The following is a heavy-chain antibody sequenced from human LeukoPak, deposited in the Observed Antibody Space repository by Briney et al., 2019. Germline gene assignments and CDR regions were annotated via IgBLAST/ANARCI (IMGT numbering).Heavy chain of an antibody. Sequence: PSETLSLTCTVSGGSISSYYWSWVRQPAGKGLEWIGRIYTSGRTNYNPSLKSRVTMSVDTSKNQFSLRLTSVTAADTAVYYCVRPGQSSWWVYFNYWGQGTVVTVSS. J-gene: IGHJ4*02. CDR1: GGSISSYY. D-gene: IGHD2-15*01. CDR3: VRPGQSSWWVYFNY. V-gene: IGHV4-4*07. CDR2: IYTSGRT.